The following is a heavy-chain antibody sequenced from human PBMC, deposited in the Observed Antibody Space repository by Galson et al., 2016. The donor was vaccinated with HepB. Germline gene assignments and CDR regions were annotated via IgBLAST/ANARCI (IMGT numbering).Heavy chain of an antibody. CDR3: VSPPKQEFESSGHLYYYYYYGMHD. CDR1: GFTFSTYW. V-gene: IGHV3-74*01. D-gene: IGHD6-19*01. CDR2: XXSXXXST. Sequence: SLRLSCAASGFTFSTYWMHWVRQVPGKGXXXVSXXXSXXXSTSXXDSVXGRXTISRDDARNTLXLQMNSLRVEDTAVYYCVSPPKQEFESSGHLYYYYYYGMHDWGQGTTVTVSS. J-gene: IGHJ6*02.